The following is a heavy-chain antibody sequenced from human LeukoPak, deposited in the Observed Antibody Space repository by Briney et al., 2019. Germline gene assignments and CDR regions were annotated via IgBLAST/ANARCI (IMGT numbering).Heavy chain of an antibody. CDR3: ATELHYYGSGSYRDY. V-gene: IGHV1-24*01. CDR1: GYTLNELF. CDR2: FDPEDGET. D-gene: IGHD3-10*01. Sequence: GASVKVSCKVSGYTLNELFMHWVQQAPGKGLEWMGGFDPEDGETIYAQKFQGRVTMTEDTSTDTAYMELSSLRSEDTAVYYCATELHYYGSGSYRDYWGQGTLVTVSS. J-gene: IGHJ4*02.